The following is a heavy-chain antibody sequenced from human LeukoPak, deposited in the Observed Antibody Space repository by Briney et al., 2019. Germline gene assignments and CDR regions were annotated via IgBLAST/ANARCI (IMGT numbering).Heavy chain of an antibody. J-gene: IGHJ4*02. CDR2: ISGGGGST. CDR3: AKSEPEYYDSSGSYYGCVDF. V-gene: IGHV3-23*01. D-gene: IGHD3-22*01. Sequence: GGSLRLSCAASGFTFSSYSMNWVRQAPGKGLEWVSGISGGGGSTYYADSVKGRFTISRDNSKSTLYLQMSSLRAEDTAVYYCAKSEPEYYDSSGSYYGCVDFWGQGTLVTVSS. CDR1: GFTFSSYS.